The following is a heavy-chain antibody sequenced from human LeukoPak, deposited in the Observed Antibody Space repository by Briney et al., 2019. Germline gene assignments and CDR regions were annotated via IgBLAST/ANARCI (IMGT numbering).Heavy chain of an antibody. CDR3: ARAVTIFMGWFDP. CDR1: GGSISSYY. CDR2: IYYSGST. V-gene: IGHV4-59*01. J-gene: IGHJ5*02. D-gene: IGHD3-3*01. Sequence: PSETLSPTWTVSGGSISSYYWSWIRQPPGKGLEWIGYIYYSGSTNYNPSLKSRVTISVDTSKNQFSLKLSSVTAADTAVYYCARAVTIFMGWFDPWGQGTLVTVSS.